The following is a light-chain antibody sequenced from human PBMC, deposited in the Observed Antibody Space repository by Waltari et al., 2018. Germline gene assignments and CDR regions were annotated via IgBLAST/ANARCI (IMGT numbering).Light chain of an antibody. J-gene: IGLJ2*01. CDR1: SSDVGGYNY. Sequence: QSALTQPASVSGSPGQSITISCTGTSSDVGGYNYVSWYQPHPGKAPKLMIYEVSNRPSGVSNRVSGSKAGNTASVTISGLQAEDEADYSCSSYTSSSTVVFGGGTKLTVL. CDR3: SSYTSSSTVV. CDR2: EVS. V-gene: IGLV2-14*01.